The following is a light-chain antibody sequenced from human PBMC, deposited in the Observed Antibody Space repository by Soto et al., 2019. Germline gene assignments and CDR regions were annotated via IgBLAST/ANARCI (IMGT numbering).Light chain of an antibody. CDR1: QSVSSY. CDR2: DAS. CDR3: QQRSNWLT. J-gene: IGKJ4*01. V-gene: IGKV3-11*01. Sequence: EIVLTQSPDTLSLSPGQRATLFCRASQSVSSYLAWYQQKPGQAPRLLIYDASNRATGIPARFSGSGSGTDFTLTISSLEPEDFAVYYCQQRSNWLTVGGGTKVDIK.